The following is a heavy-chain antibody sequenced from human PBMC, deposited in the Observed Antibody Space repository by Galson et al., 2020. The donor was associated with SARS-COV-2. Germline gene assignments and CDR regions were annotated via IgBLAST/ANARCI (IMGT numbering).Heavy chain of an antibody. CDR3: SKRNEVVWFGQLLLASYNYGKDV. CDR2: INHSGSS. V-gene: IGHV4-34*08. CDR1: GGTFSGYY. J-gene: IGHJ6*02. Sequence: SESLSLTCAVSGGTFSGYYWTWIRQPPGKGLEWIGEINHSGSSNYNPSPKSRVTMSVDTSKNQFSLQLISVTAADTGVVYCSKRNEVVWFGQLLLASYNYGKDVWGQGTTVTGSS. D-gene: IGHD3-10*01.